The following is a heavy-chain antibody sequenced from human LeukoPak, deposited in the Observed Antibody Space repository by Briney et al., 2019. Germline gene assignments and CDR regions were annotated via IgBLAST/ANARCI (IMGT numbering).Heavy chain of an antibody. CDR2: MNPNSGNT. CDR1: GHTFTSYD. V-gene: IGHV1-8*03. Sequence: GASVTVSCKASGHTFTSYDINWDRQAAGQGLEWMGWMNPNSGNTGYAQKFQGRVTITRNTSISTAYMELSSLRSEDTAVYYCARVGTIFGVVIDNWFDSGGQGTLVTVSS. CDR3: ARVGTIFGVVIDNWFDS. J-gene: IGHJ5*01. D-gene: IGHD3-3*01.